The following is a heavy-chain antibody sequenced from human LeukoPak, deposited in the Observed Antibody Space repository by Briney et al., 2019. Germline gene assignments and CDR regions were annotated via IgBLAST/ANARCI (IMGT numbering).Heavy chain of an antibody. Sequence: ASVKVSCKASGYTFTYYYIHWLRQAPGQGLEWMGRINPNSGGTNYAQKFQGRVTMTRDTSISTAYMELSRLRSDDTAVYYCASSICSGGSCYLYYWGQGTLVTVSS. D-gene: IGHD2-15*01. CDR1: GYTFTYYY. J-gene: IGHJ4*02. CDR3: ASSICSGGSCYLYY. V-gene: IGHV1-2*06. CDR2: INPNSGGT.